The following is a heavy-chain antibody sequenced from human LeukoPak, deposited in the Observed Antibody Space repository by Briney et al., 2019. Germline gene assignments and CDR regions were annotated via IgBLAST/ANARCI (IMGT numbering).Heavy chain of an antibody. CDR1: GVPFSNYY. J-gene: IGHJ4*02. V-gene: IGHV4-34*01. CDR2: INHSGYT. Sequence: PSETLSLTSAASGVPFSNYYWSWVRQSPSQGLEWIGEINHSGYTNYNPSLKSRATMSIDTSKNQFSLKLTSVTAADAGVYYCTRAVAGHPDWGQGTLVTVSS. D-gene: IGHD6-19*01. CDR3: TRAVAGHPD.